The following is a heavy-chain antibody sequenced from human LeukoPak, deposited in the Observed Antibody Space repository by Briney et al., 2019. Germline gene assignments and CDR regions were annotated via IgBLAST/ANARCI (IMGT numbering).Heavy chain of an antibody. Sequence: GGSLRLSCAASGFTFSSYWMSWVRQAPGKGLEWVANIKQDGSEKYYVDSVKGRFTISRDNAKNLLYLQMNSLRAEDTAVYYCARDGRSYSNYGVDWFDPWGQGTLVTVSS. V-gene: IGHV3-7*01. CDR3: ARDGRSYSNYGVDWFDP. D-gene: IGHD4-11*01. CDR2: IKQDGSEK. J-gene: IGHJ5*02. CDR1: GFTFSSYW.